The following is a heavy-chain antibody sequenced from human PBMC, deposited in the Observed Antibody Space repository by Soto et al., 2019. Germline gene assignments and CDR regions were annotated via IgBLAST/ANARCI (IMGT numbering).Heavy chain of an antibody. CDR3: LSGSDFYGMDV. Sequence: QVQLVQSGAEVKKPGSSVKVSCKASGGTFSSYTISWVRQAPGQGLEWMGRIIPILGIANYAQKFQGRVTITADKSTSTAYMELSSLRSEDTAVDYYLSGSDFYGMDVWGQGTTVTVAS. CDR1: GGTFSSYT. J-gene: IGHJ6*02. D-gene: IGHD1-26*01. V-gene: IGHV1-69*02. CDR2: IIPILGIA.